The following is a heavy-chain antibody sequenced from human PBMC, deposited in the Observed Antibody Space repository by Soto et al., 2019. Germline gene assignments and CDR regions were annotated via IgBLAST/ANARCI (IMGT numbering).Heavy chain of an antibody. D-gene: IGHD2-15*01. V-gene: IGHV4-31*03. Sequence: QVQLQESGPGLVKPSQTLSLTCTVSGGSISSGGYYWSWIRQHPGKGLEWIGYIYYSGSTYYNPSLKSRVTISGDTAEHQFSRRLRSVPAADTAVYYCAREYCSGGSCPEYCHHWGQSTLVTVSS. J-gene: IGHJ1*01. CDR3: AREYCSGGSCPEYCHH. CDR2: IYYSGST. CDR1: GGSISSGGYY.